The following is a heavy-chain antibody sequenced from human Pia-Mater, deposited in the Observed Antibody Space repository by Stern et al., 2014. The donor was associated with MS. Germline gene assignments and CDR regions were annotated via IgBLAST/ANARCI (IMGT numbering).Heavy chain of an antibody. V-gene: IGHV4-59*02. CDR1: GISVRTSS. D-gene: IGHD3-16*02. CDR2: ISSSGST. Sequence: QVQLQESGPGLVRPSETLSLTCTVSGISVRTSSWTWIRQSPGKGLEWIGFISSSGSTNYDTSLKTRVTISVDTAKSQVSLKVRSATAADTAVYYCARMASISLGGVIATPFDYWGQGSLVTVSS. CDR3: ARMASISLGGVIATPFDY. J-gene: IGHJ4*02.